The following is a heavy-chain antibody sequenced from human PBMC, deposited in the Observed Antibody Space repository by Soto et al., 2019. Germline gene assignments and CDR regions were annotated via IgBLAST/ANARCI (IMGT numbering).Heavy chain of an antibody. CDR1: GYSFTSYW. CDR3: ASNNSNYGYYYGMDV. CDR2: IYPGDSDT. D-gene: IGHD1-7*01. V-gene: IGHV5-51*01. Sequence: GESLKISCKGSGYSFTSYWIGWVRQMPGKGLEWMGIIYPGDSDTRYSPSFQGQVTISADKSISTAYLQWSSLKASDTAMYYCASNNSNYGYYYGMDVWGQGTMVTVSS. J-gene: IGHJ6*02.